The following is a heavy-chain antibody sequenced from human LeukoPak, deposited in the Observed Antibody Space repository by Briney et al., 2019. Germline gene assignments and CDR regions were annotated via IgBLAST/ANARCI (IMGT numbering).Heavy chain of an antibody. CDR2: IHTSGRS. D-gene: IGHD3-10*01. Sequence: SETLSLTCTVSGGSISSYYWSWTRQPPGKGLEWIGSIHTSGRSNYNPSLKSRVTISVDTSNNQFSLSLSAVTAADTAVYFCARDSGRWSLKLLQFDYWGRGSLVTVSS. V-gene: IGHV4-4*09. CDR3: ARDSGRWSLKLLQFDY. J-gene: IGHJ4*02. CDR1: GGSISSYY.